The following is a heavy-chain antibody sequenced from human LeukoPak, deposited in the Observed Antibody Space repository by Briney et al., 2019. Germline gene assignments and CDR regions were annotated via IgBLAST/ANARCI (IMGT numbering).Heavy chain of an antibody. Sequence: SGTLSLTCTVSGYSISSGYYWGWIRQPPGKGLEWIGSIYHSGSTYYNPSLKSRVTISVDMSKNQFSMKLSSVTAADTAVYYCASALWFGELELDPWGQGTLVTVSS. CDR2: IYHSGST. V-gene: IGHV4-38-2*02. CDR3: ASALWFGELELDP. D-gene: IGHD3-10*01. J-gene: IGHJ5*02. CDR1: GYSISSGYY.